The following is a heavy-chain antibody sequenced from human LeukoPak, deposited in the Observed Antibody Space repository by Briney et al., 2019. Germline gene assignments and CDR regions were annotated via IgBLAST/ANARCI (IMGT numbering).Heavy chain of an antibody. CDR3: ARELGVAAAGPLDY. CDR2: INPNSGGT. Sequence: ASVKVSCKASGYTFTSYYMHWVRQAPGQGLEWMGWINPNSGGTNYAHKFQDRVTMTRDTSINTAYMELSNLRSDDTAVYFCARELGVAAAGPLDYWGQGTLVTVSS. CDR1: GYTFTSYY. D-gene: IGHD6-13*01. V-gene: IGHV1-2*02. J-gene: IGHJ4*02.